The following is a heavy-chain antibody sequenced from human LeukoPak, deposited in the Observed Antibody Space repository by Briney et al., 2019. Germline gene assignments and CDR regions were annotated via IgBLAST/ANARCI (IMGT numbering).Heavy chain of an antibody. CDR3: ARVDKGSYPGSFDY. D-gene: IGHD1-26*01. J-gene: IGHJ4*02. Sequence: ASVKVSCKASGYALTSHDINWVRQATGQGLEWMGWMSPNSGDTGYAQKFQGRVTMTRDTSVSTAYMELSSLTSEDTAVYYCARVDKGSYPGSFDYWGQGTLVTVSS. V-gene: IGHV1-8*01. CDR2: MSPNSGDT. CDR1: GYALTSHD.